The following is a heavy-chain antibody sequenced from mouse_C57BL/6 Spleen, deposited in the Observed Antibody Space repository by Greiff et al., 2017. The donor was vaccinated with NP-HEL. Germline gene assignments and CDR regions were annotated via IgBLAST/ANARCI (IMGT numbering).Heavy chain of an antibody. J-gene: IGHJ4*01. CDR3: ARQLRLRDYAMDY. CDR1: GYSFTDYN. D-gene: IGHD3-2*02. Sequence: VQLKESGPELVKPGASVKISCKASGYSFTDYNMNWVKQSNGKSLEWIGVINPNYGTTSYNQKFKGKATLTVDQSSSTAYMQLNSLTSEDSAVYYCARQLRLRDYAMDYWGQGTSVTVSS. CDR2: INPNYGTT. V-gene: IGHV1-39*01.